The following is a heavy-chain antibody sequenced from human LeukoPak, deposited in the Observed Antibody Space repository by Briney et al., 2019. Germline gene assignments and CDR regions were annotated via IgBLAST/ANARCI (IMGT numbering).Heavy chain of an antibody. CDR3: ARGLSSVNDAFDI. V-gene: IGHV3-23*01. Sequence: PGGSLRLFCAASEFLFSSYAMNWVRQAPGKGLEWVSVIGASGSSAYYADSVKGRFTISRDNSKTTLYLQMNSLRAEDTAVYYCARGLSSVNDAFDIWGQGTMVTVSS. D-gene: IGHD3-10*01. J-gene: IGHJ3*02. CDR1: EFLFSSYA. CDR2: IGASGSSA.